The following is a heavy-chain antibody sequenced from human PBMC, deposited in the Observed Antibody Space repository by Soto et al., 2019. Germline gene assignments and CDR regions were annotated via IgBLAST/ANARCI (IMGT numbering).Heavy chain of an antibody. CDR2: ISSSSSTI. Sequence: EVQLVESGGGLVQPGGSLRLSCAASGFTFSSYSMNWVRQAPGKGLEWVSYISSSSSTIYYADSVKGRFTISRDNAKNSXXLPMNSLRDEDTAVYYCASGPYYYDSSGYSVQLAYWGQGTLVTVSS. CDR1: GFTFSSYS. D-gene: IGHD3-22*01. V-gene: IGHV3-48*02. J-gene: IGHJ4*02. CDR3: ASGPYYYDSSGYSVQLAY.